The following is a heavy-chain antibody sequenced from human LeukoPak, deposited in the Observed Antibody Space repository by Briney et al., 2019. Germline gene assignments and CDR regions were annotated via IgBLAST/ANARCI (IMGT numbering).Heavy chain of an antibody. D-gene: IGHD3-10*01. Sequence: SSVKVSCKASGGTFSSYAISWVRQAPGQGLEWMGGIIPIFGTANYAQKFQGRVTITADESTSTAYMELSSLRSEDTAVYYCARADLGGSGSPSGYWGQGAMGTVSS. CDR3: ARADLGGSGSPSGY. V-gene: IGHV1-69*01. J-gene: IGHJ4*02. CDR2: IIPIFGTA. CDR1: GGTFSSYA.